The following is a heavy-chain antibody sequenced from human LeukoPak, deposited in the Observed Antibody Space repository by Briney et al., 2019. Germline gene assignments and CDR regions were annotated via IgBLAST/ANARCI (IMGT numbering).Heavy chain of an antibody. CDR1: GGSFSDYY. D-gene: IGHD4-17*01. V-gene: IGHV4-34*01. CDR2: INHSGST. Sequence: SETLSLTCAVYGGSFSDYYWIWIRQPPGMGLEWIGEINHSGSTNYNPSLNSRVTISVDTSKNQFSLKLSSVTAADTAAYYCASLLTTVTTGWFDPWGQGTLVTVSS. J-gene: IGHJ5*02. CDR3: ASLLTTVTTGWFDP.